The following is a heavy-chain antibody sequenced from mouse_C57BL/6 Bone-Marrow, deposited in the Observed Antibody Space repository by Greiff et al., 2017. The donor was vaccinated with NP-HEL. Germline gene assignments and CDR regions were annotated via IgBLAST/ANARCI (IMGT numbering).Heavy chain of an antibody. CDR1: GYTFTSYG. V-gene: IGHV1-81*01. J-gene: IGHJ4*01. CDR3: AYTYYYAMDY. Sequence: QVQLQQSGAELARPGASVKLSCKASGYTFTSYGISWVKQRTGQGLEWIGEIYPRSGNTYYNEKFKGKATLTADKSSSTAYMELRSLTSEDSAVYFCAYTYYYAMDYWGQEPQSPSPQ. CDR2: IYPRSGNT.